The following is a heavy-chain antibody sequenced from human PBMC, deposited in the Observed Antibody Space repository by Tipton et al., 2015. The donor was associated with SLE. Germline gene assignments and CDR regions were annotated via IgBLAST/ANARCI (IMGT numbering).Heavy chain of an antibody. CDR3: ARPFTYCGGDCSPFAFDI. Sequence: LRLSCAIYSGSFSGYHWSWIRQPPGKGLEWIGEINYSGSTNYNPSLKSRATISIGTSKNQFSLRLSSVTAADTAVYYCARPFTYCGGDCSPFAFDIWGQGTLVTVSS. V-gene: IGHV4-34*01. J-gene: IGHJ3*02. CDR1: SGSFSGYH. CDR2: INYSGST. D-gene: IGHD2-21*02.